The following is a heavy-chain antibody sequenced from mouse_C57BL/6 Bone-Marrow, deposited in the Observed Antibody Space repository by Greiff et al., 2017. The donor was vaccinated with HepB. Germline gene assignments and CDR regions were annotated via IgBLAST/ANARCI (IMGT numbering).Heavy chain of an antibody. CDR1: GYSITSGYY. Sequence: VQLQQSGPGLVKPSQSLSLTCSVTGYSITSGYYWNWIRQFPGNKLEWMGYISYDGSNNYNPSLKNRISITRDPSKNQFFLKLNSVTTEDTATYYCARAAITTALGDAMDYWGQGTSVTVSS. D-gene: IGHD1-1*01. CDR3: ARAAITTALGDAMDY. V-gene: IGHV3-6*01. J-gene: IGHJ4*01. CDR2: ISYDGSN.